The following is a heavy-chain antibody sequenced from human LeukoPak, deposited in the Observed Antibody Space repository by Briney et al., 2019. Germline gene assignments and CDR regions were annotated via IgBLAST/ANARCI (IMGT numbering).Heavy chain of an antibody. CDR3: AKDQGQAVVPRRFDN. Sequence: GGSLRLSCAASGFTFSSYAMSWVRQAPGKGLEWVSVISGSGGSTYYRDSVKGRFTISRDNSKNTLYLQMNSLTAGDTAVYFCAKDQGQAVVPRRFDNWGQGTLVTVSS. J-gene: IGHJ4*02. D-gene: IGHD2-2*01. CDR2: ISGSGGST. V-gene: IGHV3-23*01. CDR1: GFTFSSYA.